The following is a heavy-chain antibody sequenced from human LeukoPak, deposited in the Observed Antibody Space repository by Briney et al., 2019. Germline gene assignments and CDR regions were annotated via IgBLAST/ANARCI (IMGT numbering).Heavy chain of an antibody. Sequence: ASVKVSCKASGYTFTSYAMNWVRQAPGQGLEWMGWINTNTGNPTYAQGFTGRFVFSLDTSVSTAYLQISSLKAEDTAVYYCARGDYDSSGYPPMGGDYWGQGTLVTVSS. D-gene: IGHD3-22*01. CDR1: GYTFTSYA. J-gene: IGHJ4*02. CDR3: ARGDYDSSGYPPMGGDY. CDR2: INTNTGNP. V-gene: IGHV7-4-1*02.